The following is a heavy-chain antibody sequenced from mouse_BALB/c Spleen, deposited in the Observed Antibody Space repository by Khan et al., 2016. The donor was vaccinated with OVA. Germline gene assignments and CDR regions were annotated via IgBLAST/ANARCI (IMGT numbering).Heavy chain of an antibody. CDR1: GFSLTTYG. CDR2: IRSGGNT. D-gene: IGHD2-14*01. Sequence: QVQLKQSGPGLVQPSRSLSITCTVSGFSLTTYGLHWVRQSPGKGLEWLGVIRSGGNTDYNAGFISRLSITKDNSKSQVFFKMNSLQADDTAMYYCARNSYMYDFTYWGQGTLVTVSA. V-gene: IGHV2-2*01. J-gene: IGHJ3*01. CDR3: ARNSYMYDFTY.